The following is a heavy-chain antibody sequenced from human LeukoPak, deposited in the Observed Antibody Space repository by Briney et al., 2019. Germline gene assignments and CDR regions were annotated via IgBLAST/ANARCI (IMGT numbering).Heavy chain of an antibody. D-gene: IGHD3-10*01. Sequence: NPSETLSLTCGVSSEFFSGYYWGWIRQPPGKGLEWIGSIYYSGSTYYNPSLKSRVTISVDTSKNQFSLKLSSVSAADTAVYYCARTRYYYNSRSYGAPYYFDYWGQGTLVTVSS. V-gene: IGHV4-38-2*01. CDR1: SEFFSGYY. CDR2: IYYSGST. CDR3: ARTRYYYNSRSYGAPYYFDY. J-gene: IGHJ4*02.